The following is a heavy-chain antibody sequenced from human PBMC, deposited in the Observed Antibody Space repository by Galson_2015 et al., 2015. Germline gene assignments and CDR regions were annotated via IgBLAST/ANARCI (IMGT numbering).Heavy chain of an antibody. Sequence: SLRLSSEASGFVFSSYGLHWVRQAPGKGLAWEADIRYAGSNKYYAVSVKGRFTISRDNSKNTLFLQMNSLRAEDMAVYYCARESDCSGGTCCGVDYWGQGTLVTVSS. CDR3: ARESDCSGGTCCGVDY. CDR2: IRYAGSNK. CDR1: GFVFSSYG. V-gene: IGHV3-33*01. D-gene: IGHD2-15*01. J-gene: IGHJ4*02.